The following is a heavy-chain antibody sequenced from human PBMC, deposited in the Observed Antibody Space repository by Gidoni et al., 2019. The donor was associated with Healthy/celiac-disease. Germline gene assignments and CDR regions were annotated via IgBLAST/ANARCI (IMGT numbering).Heavy chain of an antibody. CDR1: GFTFSSYW. CDR3: ARVYYGSAFDY. J-gene: IGHJ4*02. D-gene: IGHD3-10*01. V-gene: IGHV3-7*01. CDR2: IKQDGSEK. Sequence: EVQLVESGGGLVQPGGSLTLSCAASGFTFSSYWMSWVRQAPGKGLEWVANIKQDGSEKYYVDSVKGRFTISRDNAKNSLYLQMNSLRAEDTAVYYCARVYYGSAFDYWGQGTLVTVSS.